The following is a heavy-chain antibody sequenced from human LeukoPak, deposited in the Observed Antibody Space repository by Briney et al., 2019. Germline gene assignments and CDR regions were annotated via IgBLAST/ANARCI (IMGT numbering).Heavy chain of an antibody. Sequence: PGGSLRLSCAASGFTFSSYWMQWVRHAPGKGLVWVSRINSDGSSTSYADSVKGRFTISRDNAKNTLYLQMNSLRAEDTAVYYCTRDLLSLKWEPQGFDPWGQGTLVTVSS. V-gene: IGHV3-74*01. CDR2: INSDGSST. CDR3: TRDLLSLKWEPQGFDP. J-gene: IGHJ5*02. CDR1: GFTFSSYW. D-gene: IGHD1-26*01.